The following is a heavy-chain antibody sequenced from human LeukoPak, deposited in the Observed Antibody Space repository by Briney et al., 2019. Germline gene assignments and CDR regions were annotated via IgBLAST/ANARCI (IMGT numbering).Heavy chain of an antibody. CDR2: ISYDGSNE. CDR3: ARTCYYDILTGYYYYYYMDV. V-gene: IGHV3-30*04. D-gene: IGHD3-9*01. CDR1: GFTFSSYV. Sequence: GGSLRLSCAASGFTFSSYVMHWVRQAPGKGLEWVAIISYDGSNEYYADSVKGRFTISRDNSKNTLYLQMNSLRAEDTAVYYCARTCYYDILTGYYYYYYMDVWGKGTTVTISS. J-gene: IGHJ6*03.